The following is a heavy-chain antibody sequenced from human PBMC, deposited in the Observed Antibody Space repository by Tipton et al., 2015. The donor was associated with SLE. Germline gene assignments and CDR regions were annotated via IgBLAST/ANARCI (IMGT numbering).Heavy chain of an antibody. V-gene: IGHV4-39*07. Sequence: TLSLTCTVSSGSISSGSFYWGWIRQPPGKGLEWIGSIYYSGGTYYSGSTYYNPSLKSRVTVSLDTSKNQFSLKVSSVTAADTAVYYCASPYSSGWYNFDYWGHGTLVTVSS. CDR2: IYYSGGTYYSGST. CDR1: SGSISSGSFY. CDR3: ASPYSSGWYNFDY. D-gene: IGHD6-19*01. J-gene: IGHJ4*01.